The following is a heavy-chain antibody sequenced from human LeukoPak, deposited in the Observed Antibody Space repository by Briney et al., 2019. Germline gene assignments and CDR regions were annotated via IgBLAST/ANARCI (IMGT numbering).Heavy chain of an antibody. V-gene: IGHV4-34*01. CDR1: GGSFSGYY. CDR2: INHSGGT. CDR3: ARHLSFADTAMVTGYYYYMDV. J-gene: IGHJ6*03. Sequence: NSSETLSLTCAVYGGSFSGYYWSWIRQPPGKGLEWIGEINHSGGTNYNPSLKSRVTISVDTSKNQFSLKLSSVTAADTAVYYCARHLSFADTAMVTGYYYYMDVWGKGTTVTISS. D-gene: IGHD5-18*01.